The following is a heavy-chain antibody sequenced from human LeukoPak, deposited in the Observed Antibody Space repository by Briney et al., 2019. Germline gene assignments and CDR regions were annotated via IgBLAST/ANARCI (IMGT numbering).Heavy chain of an antibody. V-gene: IGHV3-23*01. D-gene: IGHD3-10*01. J-gene: IGHJ6*03. CDR1: GFTFTSYA. Sequence: PGGSLRLSCAASGFTFTSYAMSWVRQAPKKGLEWVSVISASGGSTNYADSVKGRFTISRDNSKNTLYLQMNSLRAEDSAVYYCAKNYGSGSSVKYYYYTDVWGKGTTVTVSS. CDR2: ISASGGST. CDR3: AKNYGSGSSVKYYYYTDV.